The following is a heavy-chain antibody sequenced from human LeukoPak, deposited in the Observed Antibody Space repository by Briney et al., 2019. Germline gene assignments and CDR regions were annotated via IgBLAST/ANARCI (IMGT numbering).Heavy chain of an antibody. Sequence: ASVKVSCKVSGYTLTELSMHWVRQAPGKGLEWMGGFDPEDGETIYAQKFQGRVTMTEDTSTDTAYMELSSLRSEDTAVYYCAARRDTSVAGPGAFDIWGQGTMVTVSS. CDR1: GYTLTELS. D-gene: IGHD6-19*01. J-gene: IGHJ3*02. CDR2: FDPEDGET. V-gene: IGHV1-24*01. CDR3: AARRDTSVAGPGAFDI.